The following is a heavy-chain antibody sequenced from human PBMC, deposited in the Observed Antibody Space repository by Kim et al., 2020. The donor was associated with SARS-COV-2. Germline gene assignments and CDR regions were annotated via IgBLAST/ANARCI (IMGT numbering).Heavy chain of an antibody. J-gene: IGHJ4*02. CDR3: ARDRSCSGGSCWGT. D-gene: IGHD2-15*01. CDR1: GFSVTSNF. Sequence: GGSLRLSCAASGFSVTSNFMTWVRQAAGKGLEWVSLIYSGGSTYYADSVKGRFTISRDNSKNTLYLQMNSLRADDTAVYYCARDRSCSGGSCWGTWGQGTLVTVSS. CDR2: IYSGGST. V-gene: IGHV3-53*01.